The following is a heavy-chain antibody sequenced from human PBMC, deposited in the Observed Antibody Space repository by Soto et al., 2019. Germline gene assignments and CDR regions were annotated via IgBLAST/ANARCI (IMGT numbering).Heavy chain of an antibody. J-gene: IGHJ6*02. Sequence: QVQLVQSGAEVKKPGSSVKVSCKASGGTFSSYAISWVRQAPGQGLEWMGGLIPIFGTANYAQKFQGRVTILADESTSTAYMELSSLRADDTTVSYCATWPTVPTHAYYDYYGMDVWGQGTTVTVAS. D-gene: IGHD4-4*01. CDR3: ATWPTVPTHAYYDYYGMDV. CDR1: GGTFSSYA. V-gene: IGHV1-69*01. CDR2: LIPIFGTA.